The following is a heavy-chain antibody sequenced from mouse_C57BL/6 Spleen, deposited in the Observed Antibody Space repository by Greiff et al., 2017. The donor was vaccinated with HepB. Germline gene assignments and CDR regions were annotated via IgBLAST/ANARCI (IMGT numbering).Heavy chain of an antibody. CDR1: GFTFSSYG. CDR2: ISSGGSYT. Sequence: EVKLMESGGDLVKPGGSLKLSCAASGFTFSSYGMSWVRQTPDKRLEWVATISSGGSYTYYPDSVKGRFTISRDNAKNTLYLQMSSLKSEDTAMYYCARQRGDGYYYAMDYWGQGTSVTVSS. D-gene: IGHD2-3*01. J-gene: IGHJ4*01. CDR3: ARQRGDGYYYAMDY. V-gene: IGHV5-6*01.